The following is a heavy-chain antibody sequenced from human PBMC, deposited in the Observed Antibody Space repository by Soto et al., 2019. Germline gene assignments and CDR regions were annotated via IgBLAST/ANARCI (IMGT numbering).Heavy chain of an antibody. CDR3: ARAANYYESSGHGMDV. J-gene: IGHJ6*02. Sequence: GESLKISCKGSGYSFTSYWIGWVRQMPGKGLEWMGIIYPGDSDTRYTPSFQGQVTISADKSISTAYLQWSSLKASATAMCYCARAANYYESSGHGMDVWGRVPTVTVSS. CDR2: IYPGDSDT. V-gene: IGHV5-51*01. D-gene: IGHD3-22*01. CDR1: GYSFTSYW.